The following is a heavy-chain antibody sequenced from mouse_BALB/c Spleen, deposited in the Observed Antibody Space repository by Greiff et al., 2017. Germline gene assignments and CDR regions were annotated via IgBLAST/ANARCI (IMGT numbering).Heavy chain of an antibody. CDR3: ARERYGNYYFDY. Sequence: EVQLVESGGGLVQPGGSLKLSCAASGFTFSSYGMSWVRQTPDKRLELVATINSNGGSTYYPDSVKGRFTISRDNAKNTLYLQMSSLKSEDTAMYYCARERYGNYYFDYWGQGTTLTVSS. CDR2: INSNGGST. D-gene: IGHD2-10*02. J-gene: IGHJ2*01. CDR1: GFTFSSYG. V-gene: IGHV5-6-3*01.